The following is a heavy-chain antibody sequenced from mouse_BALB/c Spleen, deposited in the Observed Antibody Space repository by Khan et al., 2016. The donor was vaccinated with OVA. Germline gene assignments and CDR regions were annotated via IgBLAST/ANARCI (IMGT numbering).Heavy chain of an antibody. CDR1: GYTFTDYA. CDR3: TRPAYDGYYDY. Sequence: QMQLEASGPELVRPGVSVKISCKGSGYTFTDYALHWVKQSHAKSLEWIGLISTYSGNTNYKQKFKGKATMTVDKSSSTAYMELARLTSEDSAIYYCTRPAYDGYYDYWGQGTTLTVSS. J-gene: IGHJ2*01. V-gene: IGHV1S137*01. CDR2: ISTYSGNT. D-gene: IGHD2-3*01.